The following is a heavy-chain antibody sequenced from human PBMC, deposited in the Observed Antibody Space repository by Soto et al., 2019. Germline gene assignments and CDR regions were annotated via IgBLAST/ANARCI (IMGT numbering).Heavy chain of an antibody. CDR3: TVSATARGGFDL. D-gene: IGHD2-15*01. CDR1: GFTFSTYW. Sequence: EVQLVESGGGLVQPGGSLRLSCAASGFTFSTYWMSWVRQAPGKGLEWVANIKHDGREIYYVDSVMGRFTISRDNAKNSLYLQMNSLRAYYTAVYCCTVSATARGGFDLWGSGTLVTVSS. CDR2: IKHDGREI. V-gene: IGHV3-7*01. J-gene: IGHJ2*01.